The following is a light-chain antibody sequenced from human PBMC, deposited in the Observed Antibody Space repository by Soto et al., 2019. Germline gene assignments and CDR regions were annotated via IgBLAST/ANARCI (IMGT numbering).Light chain of an antibody. CDR3: QQYHNWPYT. CDR1: QSVGSN. Sequence: EIVLTHSPATLSVSPGERATLSCRASQSVGSNLAWYQQRPGQTPSLLVYDTSTRATDIPARFSGGGSGTVFTLTIGSLQSEDFAVYYWQQYHNWPYTFGQGTKLQIK. CDR2: DTS. J-gene: IGKJ2*01. V-gene: IGKV3-15*01.